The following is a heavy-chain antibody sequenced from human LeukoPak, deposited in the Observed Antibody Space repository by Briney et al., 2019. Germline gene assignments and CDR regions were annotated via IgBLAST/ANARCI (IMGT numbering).Heavy chain of an antibody. V-gene: IGHV1-18*01. CDR3: ARWGSGSHLYYYYYMDV. Sequence: ASVSVSCKASGYNFNTYGISWVRQAPGQGLEWMGWISAYSGHALYAQKVQGRVTMTTDTASSTAYMELRSLRSDDTALYYCARWGSGSHLYYYYYMDVWGQGTTVTVSS. D-gene: IGHD3-10*01. CDR2: ISAYSGHA. J-gene: IGHJ6*02. CDR1: GYNFNTYG.